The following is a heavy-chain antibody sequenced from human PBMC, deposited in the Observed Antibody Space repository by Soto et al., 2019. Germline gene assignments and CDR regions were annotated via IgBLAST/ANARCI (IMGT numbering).Heavy chain of an antibody. Sequence: QVQLVQSGAEVKKPGASVKVSCKASGYTFTSYDINWVRQATGQGLEWMGWMNHNSGNTGYAQKFQGRVTLTRNNSISTAYMELSSLRSEDTAVYYCARGHSYCSGGSCYSVEYNWFDPWGQGTLVTVSS. D-gene: IGHD2-15*01. J-gene: IGHJ5*02. CDR3: ARGHSYCSGGSCYSVEYNWFDP. CDR2: MNHNSGNT. V-gene: IGHV1-8*01. CDR1: GYTFTSYD.